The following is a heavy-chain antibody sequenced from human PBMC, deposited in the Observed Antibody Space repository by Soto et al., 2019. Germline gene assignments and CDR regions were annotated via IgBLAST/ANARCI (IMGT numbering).Heavy chain of an antibody. D-gene: IGHD2-2*01. CDR1: GYTFTSYG. V-gene: IGHV1-18*01. J-gene: IGHJ6*02. Sequence: ASVKVSCKASGYTFTSYGISWVRQAPGQGLEWMGWISAYNGNTNYAQKLQGRVTMTTDTSTSTAYMELRSLRSDDTAVYYCARVPGIVVVPAAIGYYYGMDVWGQGTTVTVSS. CDR3: ARVPGIVVVPAAIGYYYGMDV. CDR2: ISAYNGNT.